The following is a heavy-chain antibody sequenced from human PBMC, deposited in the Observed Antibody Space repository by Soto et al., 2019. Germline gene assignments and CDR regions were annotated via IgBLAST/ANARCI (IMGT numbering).Heavy chain of an antibody. D-gene: IGHD3-22*01. CDR2: IIPIFGTA. Sequence: SVKVSCKASGGTFSSYAISWVRQAPGQGLEWMGGIIPIFGTANYAQKFQGRVTITADESTSTAYMELSSLRSEDTAVYYCARGPSSGIVVVTYYFDYWGQGTLVTVSS. J-gene: IGHJ4*02. CDR1: GGTFSSYA. CDR3: ARGPSSGIVVVTYYFDY. V-gene: IGHV1-69*13.